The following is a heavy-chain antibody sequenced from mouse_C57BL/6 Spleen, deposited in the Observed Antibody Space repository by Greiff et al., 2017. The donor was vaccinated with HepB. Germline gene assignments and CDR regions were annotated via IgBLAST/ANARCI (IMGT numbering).Heavy chain of an antibody. D-gene: IGHD1-1*01. CDR3: ARGEIYYYGSSSRAMDY. CDR2: IYPGSGNT. Sequence: QVQLQQSGAELVRPGASVKLSCKASGYTFTDYYINWVKQRPGQGLEWIARIYPGSGNTYYNEKFKGKATLTAEKSSSTAYMQLISLTSEDSAVYFCARGEIYYYGSSSRAMDYWGQGTSVTVSS. J-gene: IGHJ4*01. CDR1: GYTFTDYY. V-gene: IGHV1-76*01.